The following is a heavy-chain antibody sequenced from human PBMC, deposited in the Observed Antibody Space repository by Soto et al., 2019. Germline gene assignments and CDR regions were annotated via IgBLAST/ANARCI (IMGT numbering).Heavy chain of an antibody. V-gene: IGHV1-2*04. J-gene: IGHJ5*02. CDR3: ARWVGASNWFDP. D-gene: IGHD1-26*01. CDR2: INTNTGDT. Sequence: QVQLVQSGAKVKEPGASVKVSCKTSGYTFTGYHIHWVRQAPGQGLEWMGWINTNTGDTNYAQKFQGWVTMTRDMSIYTAYVQLSRLTFDDTAVYYCARWVGASNWFDPWGQGTLVTVSS. CDR1: GYTFTGYH.